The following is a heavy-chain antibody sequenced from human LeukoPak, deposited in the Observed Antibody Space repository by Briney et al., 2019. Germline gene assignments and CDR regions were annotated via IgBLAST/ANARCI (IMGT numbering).Heavy chain of an antibody. D-gene: IGHD6-6*01. CDR1: GFTFSSYS. CDR3: ARVIVIAARLDYYYYMDV. J-gene: IGHJ6*03. CDR2: ISSSSSTI. Sequence: GGSLRLSCAASGFTFSSYSMNWARQAPGKGLEWVSYISSSSSTIYYADSVKGRFTISRDNAKNSLYLQMNSLRDEDTAVYYCARVIVIAARLDYYYYMDVWGKGTTVTVSS. V-gene: IGHV3-48*02.